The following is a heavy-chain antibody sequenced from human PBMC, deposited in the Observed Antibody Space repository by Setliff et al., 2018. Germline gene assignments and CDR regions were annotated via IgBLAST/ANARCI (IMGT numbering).Heavy chain of an antibody. D-gene: IGHD3-10*01. Sequence: SETLSLTCTVPGGSISSISYYWGWIRQPPGKGLEWIGNAYYSGDTKSNPSLKSRVTMSVDTSKNQFSLKLSSVTAADTAVYYCARDRTYYGSGTYTRWFDYWGQGTLVTAPQ. J-gene: IGHJ4*02. CDR3: ARDRTYYGSGTYTRWFDY. CDR2: AYYSGDT. CDR1: GGSISSISYY. V-gene: IGHV4-39*07.